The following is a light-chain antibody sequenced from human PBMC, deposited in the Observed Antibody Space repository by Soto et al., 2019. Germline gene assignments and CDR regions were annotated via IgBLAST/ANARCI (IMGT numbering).Light chain of an antibody. J-gene: IGKJ4*01. CDR3: QQYDDWLRVT. CDR1: QSVNSN. CDR2: GIS. Sequence: EIVMTQSTANLSVSPEERTTLWCRASQSVNSNYLAWYQQKPGQAPRLLIYGISKRATDIPDRFSGSGSGTEFTLTISSLQTEDFAVYFCQQYDDWLRVTFGGGTKVDIK. V-gene: IGKV3D-15*01.